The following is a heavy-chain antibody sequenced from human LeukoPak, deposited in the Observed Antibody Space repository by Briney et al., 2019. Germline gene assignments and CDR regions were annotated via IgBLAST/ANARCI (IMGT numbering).Heavy chain of an antibody. Sequence: GGSLRLSCAASGFTFSSYAMSWVRQAPGKGLEWVSAISGSGGSTYYAVSVKGRFTISRDNAKNTVYLQMNSLRAEDTAVYYCIRSRSGSYGYFDYWGQGTLVTVSS. D-gene: IGHD3-10*01. CDR2: ISGSGGST. V-gene: IGHV3-23*01. CDR3: IRSRSGSYGYFDY. CDR1: GFTFSSYA. J-gene: IGHJ4*02.